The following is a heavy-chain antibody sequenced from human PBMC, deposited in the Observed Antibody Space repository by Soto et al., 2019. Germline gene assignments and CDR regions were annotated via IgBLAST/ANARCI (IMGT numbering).Heavy chain of an antibody. Sequence: SETLSLTCTVSGGSISSYYWSWIRQPPGKGLEWIGYIYYSGSTNYNPSLKSRVTISVDTSKNQFSLKLSSVTAADTAVYYCARVSGGNWNYGPFDYWGQGTLVTVPQ. D-gene: IGHD1-7*01. CDR2: IYYSGST. CDR3: ARVSGGNWNYGPFDY. J-gene: IGHJ4*02. CDR1: GGSISSYY. V-gene: IGHV4-59*01.